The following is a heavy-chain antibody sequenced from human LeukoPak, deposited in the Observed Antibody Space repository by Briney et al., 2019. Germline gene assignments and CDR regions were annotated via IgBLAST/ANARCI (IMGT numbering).Heavy chain of an antibody. CDR2: INHSGST. Sequence: SETLSLTCAVYGGSFSGYYWSWIRQPPGKGLEWIGEINHSGSTNYNPSLKSRVTISVDTSKTQFSLKLSSVTAADTAVYYCARSSSIAAAGSFDYWGQGTLVTVSS. V-gene: IGHV4-34*01. CDR3: ARSSSIAAAGSFDY. CDR1: GGSFSGYY. J-gene: IGHJ4*02. D-gene: IGHD6-13*01.